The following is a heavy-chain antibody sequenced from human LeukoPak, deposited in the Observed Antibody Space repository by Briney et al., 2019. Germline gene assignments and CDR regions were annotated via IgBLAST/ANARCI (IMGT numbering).Heavy chain of an antibody. CDR3: ARDKIVGATFFDY. V-gene: IGHV3-7*01. Sequence: GGSLRLSCAASGFTFNTYWMSWVRQAPGKGLEWVANIKQDGSEKYYVDSVKGRFTISRDNAKNSLYLQMDSLRAEDTAVYYYARDKIVGATFFDYWGQGTLVTVSS. CDR2: IKQDGSEK. D-gene: IGHD1-26*01. CDR1: GFTFNTYW. J-gene: IGHJ4*02.